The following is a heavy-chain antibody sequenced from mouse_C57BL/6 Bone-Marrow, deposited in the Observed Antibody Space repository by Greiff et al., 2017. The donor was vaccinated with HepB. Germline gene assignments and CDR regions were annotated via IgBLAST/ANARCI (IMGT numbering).Heavy chain of an antibody. V-gene: IGHV5-6*02. CDR2: ISSGGSYT. D-gene: IGHD1-1*01. J-gene: IGHJ1*03. CDR1: GFTFSSYG. Sequence: DVMLVESGGDLVKPGGSLKLSCAASGFTFSSYGMSWVRQTPDKRLEWVATISSGGSYTYYPDSVKGRFTISRDNAKNTLYLQMSSLKSEDTAMYYCARITTVVYFDVWGTGTTVTVSS. CDR3: ARITTVVYFDV.